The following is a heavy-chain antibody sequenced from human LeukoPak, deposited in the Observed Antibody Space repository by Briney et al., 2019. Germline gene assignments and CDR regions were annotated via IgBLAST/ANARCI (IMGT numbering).Heavy chain of an antibody. CDR3: ARDGAEGDDSSFDV. Sequence: SGGSLRLSCVGSGFTFRDYHMDWVRQAPGMGLEWVGRTRSKVRKYATEYAASVKGRFTISRDESENSVFLHLSSLTVEDTALYYCARDGAEGDDSSFDVWGQGTMVTVSS. J-gene: IGHJ3*01. CDR2: TRSKVRKYAT. CDR1: GFTFRDYH. D-gene: IGHD3-22*01. V-gene: IGHV3-72*01.